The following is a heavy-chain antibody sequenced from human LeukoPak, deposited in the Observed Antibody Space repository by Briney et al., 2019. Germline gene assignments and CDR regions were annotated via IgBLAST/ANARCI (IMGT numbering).Heavy chain of an antibody. CDR1: GFTFSDYA. Sequence: PGGSLRLSCAASGFTFSDYAMSWVRQAPGKGLEWVSGISVIGGNTYYADSVKGRFTISRDNSKNTLYLQTNSLRAEDTAVYYCARRGAAGTYYFDYWGQGTLVTVSS. J-gene: IGHJ4*02. V-gene: IGHV3-23*01. CDR3: ARRGAAGTYYFDY. D-gene: IGHD6-13*01. CDR2: ISVIGGNT.